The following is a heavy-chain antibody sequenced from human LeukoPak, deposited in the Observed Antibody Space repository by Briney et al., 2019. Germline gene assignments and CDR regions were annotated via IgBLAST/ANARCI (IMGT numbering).Heavy chain of an antibody. Sequence: GRSLRLSCAASGFTFSSYAMHWVRQAPGKGLEWISYISGSEKTIVYADSVKGRFTISRDSARNSLFLQMNSLRVEDRAVYYCARGHPGAFDIWGQGTMVTVSS. V-gene: IGHV3-48*03. CDR3: ARGHPGAFDI. CDR1: GFTFSSYA. J-gene: IGHJ3*02. CDR2: ISGSEKTI.